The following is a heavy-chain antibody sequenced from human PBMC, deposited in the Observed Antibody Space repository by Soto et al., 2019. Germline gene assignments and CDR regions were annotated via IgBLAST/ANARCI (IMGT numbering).Heavy chain of an antibody. CDR3: AKKYYDILTGYLEYYFDY. D-gene: IGHD3-9*01. J-gene: IGHJ4*02. CDR1: GFTFSSYA. V-gene: IGHV3-23*01. CDR2: ISGSGGST. Sequence: GGSLRLSCAASGFTFSSYAMSWVRQAPGKGLEWVSAISGSGGSTYYADSVKGRFTISRDNSKNTLYLQMNSLRAEDTAVYYCAKKYYDILTGYLEYYFDYWGQGTLVTVSS.